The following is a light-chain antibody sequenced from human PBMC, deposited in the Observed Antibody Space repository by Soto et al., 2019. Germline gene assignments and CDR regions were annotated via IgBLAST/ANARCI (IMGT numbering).Light chain of an antibody. Sequence: DIQMTQSPSTLSTSVGDRVTITCRASQSVDSWLAWYQQKPGKAPKLLIYDASSLQSGVPSRFSGSGSGTEFALTISSLQPADFATYYCQQYETYSWTFGQGTKVDIK. CDR2: DAS. J-gene: IGKJ1*01. V-gene: IGKV1-5*01. CDR3: QQYETYSWT. CDR1: QSVDSW.